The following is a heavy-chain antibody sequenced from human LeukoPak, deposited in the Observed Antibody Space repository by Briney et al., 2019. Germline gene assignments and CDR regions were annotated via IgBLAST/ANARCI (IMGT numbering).Heavy chain of an antibody. J-gene: IGHJ3*02. CDR2: IYTSGST. V-gene: IGHV4-4*07. Sequence: SETLSLTCTVSGGSISSYYWGWIRQPAGKGLEWIGRIYTSGSTNYNPSLKSRVTMSVDTSKNQFSLKLSSVTAADTAVYYCARVLFVGGAFDIWGQGTMVTVSS. D-gene: IGHD3-10*01. CDR1: GGSISSYY. CDR3: ARVLFVGGAFDI.